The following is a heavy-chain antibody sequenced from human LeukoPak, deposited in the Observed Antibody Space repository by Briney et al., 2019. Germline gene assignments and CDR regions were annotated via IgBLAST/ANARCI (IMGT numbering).Heavy chain of an antibody. J-gene: IGHJ4*02. Sequence: GGSLRLSCAASGFTFSSYNMNWVRQAPGKGLEWVSSTTSSSSYIYYANSVKGRYTISRDNAKNSLYLQMNSLRAEDTAVYYCARGGIAVEDYWGQGTLVTVSS. CDR2: TTSSSSYI. CDR1: GFTFSSYN. V-gene: IGHV3-21*01. CDR3: ARGGIAVEDY. D-gene: IGHD6-19*01.